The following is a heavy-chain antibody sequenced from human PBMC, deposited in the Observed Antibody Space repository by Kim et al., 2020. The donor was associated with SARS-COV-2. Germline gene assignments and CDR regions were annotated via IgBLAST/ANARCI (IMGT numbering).Heavy chain of an antibody. V-gene: IGHV3-43D*03. D-gene: IGHD4-17*01. CDR3: AKVSLRDYYYGMDV. J-gene: IGHJ6*02. Sequence: DTVQGRLTSPRDKNKNSLYLQMNSLRAEDTAVYYCAKVSLRDYYYGMDVWGQGTTVTVSS.